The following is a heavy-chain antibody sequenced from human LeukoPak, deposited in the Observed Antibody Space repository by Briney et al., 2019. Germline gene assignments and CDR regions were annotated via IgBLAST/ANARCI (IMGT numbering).Heavy chain of an antibody. CDR1: GFTFSSYA. Sequence: GGSLRLSCVASGFTFSSYAMSWVRQAPGKGLEWVSAISGTGLTTDYADSVKGRFTISRDNYKNTLYLQMNSLRVEDTAVYYCATELRIGATGYLFAFDIWGQGTMVTVSS. J-gene: IGHJ3*02. CDR2: ISGTGLTT. V-gene: IGHV3-23*01. D-gene: IGHD1-1*01. CDR3: ATELRIGATGYLFAFDI.